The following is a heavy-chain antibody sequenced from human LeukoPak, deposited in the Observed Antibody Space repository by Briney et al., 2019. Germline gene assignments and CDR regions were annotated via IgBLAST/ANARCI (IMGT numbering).Heavy chain of an antibody. J-gene: IGHJ6*02. CDR2: IKQDGREA. Sequence: GGSLRLSCAASGFKFSDSCMSWVRQAPGKGPEWVANIKQDGREAHYVDSVEGRFTVSRDNARNSLFLQMNSLRVEDTAVYYCATYKNWVAGDVWGQGTTVSVSS. V-gene: IGHV3-7*01. CDR3: ATYKNWVAGDV. CDR1: GFKFSDSC. D-gene: IGHD1-14*01.